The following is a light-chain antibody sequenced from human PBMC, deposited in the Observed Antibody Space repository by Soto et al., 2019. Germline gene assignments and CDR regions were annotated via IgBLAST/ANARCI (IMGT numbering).Light chain of an antibody. Sequence: DIQMTQSPAALSASVGDRVTITCRGSQGISSWLAWYQQKPGKAPRLLIYKASSLASGVPSRFSGSGSGTEFTLTMSSLQPEDVATYHCDQHTTFGQGTKVEI. CDR1: QGISSW. V-gene: IGKV1-5*03. J-gene: IGKJ1*01. CDR3: DQHTT. CDR2: KAS.